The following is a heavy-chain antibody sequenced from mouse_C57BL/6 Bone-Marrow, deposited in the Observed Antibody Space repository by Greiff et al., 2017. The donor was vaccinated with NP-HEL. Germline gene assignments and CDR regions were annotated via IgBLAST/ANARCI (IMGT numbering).Heavy chain of an antibody. CDR3: ARDGSSFFDY. Sequence: EVNVVESGGGLVKPGGSLKLSCAASGFTFSDYGMHWVRQAPEKGLEWVAYISSGSSTIYYADTVKGRFTISRNNAKNTLFLQMTSLRSEDTAMYYCARDGSSFFDYWGQGTTLTVSS. CDR2: ISSGSSTI. D-gene: IGHD1-1*01. CDR1: GFTFSDYG. J-gene: IGHJ2*01. V-gene: IGHV5-17*01.